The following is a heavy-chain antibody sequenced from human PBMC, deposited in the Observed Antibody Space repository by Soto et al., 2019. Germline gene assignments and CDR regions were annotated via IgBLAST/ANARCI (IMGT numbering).Heavy chain of an antibody. Sequence: EASVKVSCKAFGYTFTSADINWVRQTTGQGLEWMEWMNPNTGNAGYAQKFQGRVSMTRDTTISTAYMELTSLTSDDTAVYFCARDVIGTTDRFDPWGQGTLVTVSS. CDR1: GYTFTSAD. J-gene: IGHJ5*02. CDR3: ARDVIGTTDRFDP. CDR2: MNPNTGNA. D-gene: IGHD1-7*01. V-gene: IGHV1-8*01.